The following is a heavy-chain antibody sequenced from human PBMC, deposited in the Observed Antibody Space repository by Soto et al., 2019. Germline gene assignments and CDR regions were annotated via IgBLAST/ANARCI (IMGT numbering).Heavy chain of an antibody. D-gene: IGHD3-22*01. CDR3: ARLYASSGYYPGY. V-gene: IGHV3-30*03. CDR2: ISYDGSNK. J-gene: IGHJ4*02. Sequence: QVQLVESGGGVVQPGRSLRLSCAASGFTFSSYGMHWVRQAPGKGLEWVAVISYDGSNKYYADSVKGRFTISRDNSKNTLYLQMNRLRAEETAVYYCARLYASSGYYPGYWGQGTLVTVSS. CDR1: GFTFSSYG.